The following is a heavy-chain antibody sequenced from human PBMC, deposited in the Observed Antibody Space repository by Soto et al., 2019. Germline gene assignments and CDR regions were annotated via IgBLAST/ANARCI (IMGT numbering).Heavy chain of an antibody. Sequence: GGSLRLSCAASGFTFSSYGMHWVRQAPGKGLEWVAVISYDGSNKYYADSVKGRFTISRDNSKNTLYLQMNSLRAEDTAVYYCAKGQQQLVPPFDYWGQGTLVTVSS. J-gene: IGHJ4*02. CDR3: AKGQQQLVPPFDY. CDR2: ISYDGSNK. D-gene: IGHD6-13*01. CDR1: GFTFSSYG. V-gene: IGHV3-30*18.